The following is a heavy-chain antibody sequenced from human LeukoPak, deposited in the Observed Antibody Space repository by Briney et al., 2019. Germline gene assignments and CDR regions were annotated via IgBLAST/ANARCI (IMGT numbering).Heavy chain of an antibody. Sequence: GGSLRLSCAASGFTFSSYAMSWVRQAPGKGLEWVSAISGSGGSTYYADSVKGRFTISRDNSKNSLYLQMNSLRAEDTAVYYCARPSTPYYYDSSGYYLDAFDIWGQGTMVTVSS. J-gene: IGHJ3*02. V-gene: IGHV3-23*01. D-gene: IGHD3-22*01. CDR2: ISGSGGST. CDR1: GFTFSSYA. CDR3: ARPSTPYYYDSSGYYLDAFDI.